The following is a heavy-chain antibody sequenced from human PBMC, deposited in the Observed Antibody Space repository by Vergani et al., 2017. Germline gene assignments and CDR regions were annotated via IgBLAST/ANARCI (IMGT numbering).Heavy chain of an antibody. J-gene: IGHJ4*02. CDR3: AKEILDYDFWSGYYSPDY. CDR2: IRSKAYGGTT. Sequence: EVQLVESGGGLVQPGRSLRLSCTASGFTFGDYAMSWFRQAPGKGLEWVGFIRSKAYGGTTEYAASVKGRFTISRDDSKSIAYLQMNSLKTEDTAVYYCAKEILDYDFWSGYYSPDYWGQGTLVTVSS. CDR1: GFTFGDYA. D-gene: IGHD3-3*01. V-gene: IGHV3-49*03.